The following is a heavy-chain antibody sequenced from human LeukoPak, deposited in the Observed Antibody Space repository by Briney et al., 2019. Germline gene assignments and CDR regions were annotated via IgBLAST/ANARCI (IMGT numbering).Heavy chain of an antibody. CDR1: GYSFTSYW. CDR2: IYPGDSDT. CDR3: ARLGIAVAGPGGFDY. V-gene: IGHV5-51*01. D-gene: IGHD6-19*01. Sequence: GESLKISCKGSGYSFTSYWIGWVRQMPGKGLEWMGIIYPGDSDTRYSPSFQGQVTISADKSISTAYLQWSSLKASDTAMYCCARLGIAVAGPGGFDYWGQGTLVTVSS. J-gene: IGHJ4*02.